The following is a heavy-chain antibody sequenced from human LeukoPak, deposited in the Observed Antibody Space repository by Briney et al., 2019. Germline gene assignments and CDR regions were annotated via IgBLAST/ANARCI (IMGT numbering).Heavy chain of an antibody. V-gene: IGHV3-23*01. CDR1: GFTFSTYG. D-gene: IGHD4-17*01. CDR2: ISTSGDNT. Sequence: PGGSLRLSCAACGFTFSTYGMSWVRQAPGKGLEWVSAISTSGDNTYYADSVKGRFTISRDNSKNTLYLQINSLRVEDTAIYYCAKERSAVTTGLFDSWGQGTLVTVSS. J-gene: IGHJ4*02. CDR3: AKERSAVTTGLFDS.